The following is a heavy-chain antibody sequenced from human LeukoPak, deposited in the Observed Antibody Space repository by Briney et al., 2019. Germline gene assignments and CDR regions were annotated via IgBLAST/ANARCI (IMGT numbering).Heavy chain of an antibody. CDR1: GFTFSSYS. V-gene: IGHV3-21*01. Sequence: PGGSLRLSCAASGFTFSSYSMNWARQAPGKGLEWVSSISSSSSYIYYADSVKGRFTISRDNAKNSLYLQMNSLRAEDTAVYYCARGPFGTFAVDYWGQGTLVTVSS. J-gene: IGHJ4*02. CDR3: ARGPFGTFAVDY. D-gene: IGHD1-7*01. CDR2: ISSSSSYI.